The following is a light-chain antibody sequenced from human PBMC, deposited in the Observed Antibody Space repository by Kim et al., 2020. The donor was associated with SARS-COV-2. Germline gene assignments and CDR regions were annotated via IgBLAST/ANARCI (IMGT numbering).Light chain of an antibody. Sequence: PPGGKASLPRRPSQSVTLHLAWFQQKHARAPRLLIYDASTRATGIPARFSGRGSGTDFNLTINSLEPEDFAVYYCQQRYSWPPLTFGGGTKVDIK. CDR3: QQRYSWPPLT. J-gene: IGKJ4*01. CDR1: QSVTLH. V-gene: IGKV3-11*01. CDR2: DAS.